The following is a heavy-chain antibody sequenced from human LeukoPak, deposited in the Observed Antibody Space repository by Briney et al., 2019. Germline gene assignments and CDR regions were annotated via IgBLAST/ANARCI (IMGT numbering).Heavy chain of an antibody. V-gene: IGHV3-30*18. CDR3: AKDWKPYSGTYCGT. D-gene: IGHD1-26*01. Sequence: QPGRSVRLSCAASGFTFSSYGMHWVRQAPGKGLEWVAVISYDGSNKYYADSVKGRFTISRDNSKNTLYLQMNSLRAEDTAVYYCAKDWKPYSGTYCGTWGQGTLVTVSS. CDR2: ISYDGSNK. J-gene: IGHJ5*02. CDR1: GFTFSSYG.